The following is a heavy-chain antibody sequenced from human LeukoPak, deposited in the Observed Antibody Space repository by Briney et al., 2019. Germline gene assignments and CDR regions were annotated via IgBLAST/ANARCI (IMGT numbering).Heavy chain of an antibody. V-gene: IGHV4-59*01. Sequence: NTSETLSLTCTVSGGSISSYYWTWIRQPPGKGLEWIGSLYYSGSTNYNPSLKSRVTISVDTSKNQFSLKLSSVTAADTAVYYCARGRRSYYGSGSYLDYWGQGTLVTVSS. CDR1: GGSISSYY. CDR2: LYYSGST. CDR3: ARGRRSYYGSGSYLDY. J-gene: IGHJ4*02. D-gene: IGHD3-10*01.